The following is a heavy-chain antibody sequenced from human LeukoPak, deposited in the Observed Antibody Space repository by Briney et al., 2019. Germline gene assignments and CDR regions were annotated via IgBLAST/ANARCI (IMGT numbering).Heavy chain of an antibody. CDR3: AKDAGDQGYFDY. D-gene: IGHD3-16*01. V-gene: IGHV3-30*04. CDR1: GFTFRSYA. CDR2: ISYDGNNQ. Sequence: GGSLRLSCAASGFTFRSYAMHWVRQAPGTGLEWVSFISYDGNNQYYADSVKGRFTISRDNSKNSLYLQMNSLRTEDTAVYYCAKDAGDQGYFDYWGQGTLVTVSS. J-gene: IGHJ4*02.